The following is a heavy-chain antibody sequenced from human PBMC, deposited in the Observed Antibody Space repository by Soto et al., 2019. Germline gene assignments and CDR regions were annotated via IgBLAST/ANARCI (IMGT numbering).Heavy chain of an antibody. CDR3: ARGPLGTMITFGGVISY. CDR1: GFTFSSYS. V-gene: IGHV3-48*01. D-gene: IGHD3-16*01. J-gene: IGHJ4*02. Sequence: GGSLRLSCAASGFTFSSYSMNWVRQAPGKGLEWVSYISSSSSTIYYADSVKGRFTISRDNAKNSLYLQMNSLRAEDTAVYYCARGPLGTMITFGGVISYWGQGTLVTVSS. CDR2: ISSSSSTI.